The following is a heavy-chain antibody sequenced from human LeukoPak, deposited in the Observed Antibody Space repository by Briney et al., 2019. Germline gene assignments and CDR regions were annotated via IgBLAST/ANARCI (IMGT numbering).Heavy chain of an antibody. D-gene: IGHD1-26*01. V-gene: IGHV3-23*01. Sequence: PGGSLSLSCAASGFTFSSYAMSWVRQAPGKGLEWVSGISGTGGNTYYTDSVKGRFTISRDNSKNTLYLQMNSLRAEDTAVFYCAKDREYSGSYRPGPTRYYYGMDVWGQGTTVAVS. J-gene: IGHJ6*02. CDR2: ISGTGGNT. CDR3: AKDREYSGSYRPGPTRYYYGMDV. CDR1: GFTFSSYA.